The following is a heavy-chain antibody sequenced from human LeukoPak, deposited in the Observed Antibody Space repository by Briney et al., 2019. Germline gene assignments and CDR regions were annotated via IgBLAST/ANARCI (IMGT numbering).Heavy chain of an antibody. CDR2: IYTSGST. V-gene: IGHV4-4*07. Sequence: SETLSLTCTVSGGSISSYYWSWIRQPAGKGLEWIGRIYTSGSTNYNPSLKSRVTMSVDTSKNQFSLNLNSVTAADTAIYYCARAYSPVWNGSRSLFDPWGQGTLVTVSS. CDR1: GGSISSYY. CDR3: ARAYSPVWNGSRSLFDP. J-gene: IGHJ5*02. D-gene: IGHD1-26*01.